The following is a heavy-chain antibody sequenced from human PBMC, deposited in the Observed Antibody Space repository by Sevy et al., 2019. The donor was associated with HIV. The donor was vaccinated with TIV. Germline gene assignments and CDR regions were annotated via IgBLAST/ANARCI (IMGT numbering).Heavy chain of an antibody. CDR2: IYHSGYT. CDR1: GGSISSVNW. V-gene: IGHV4-4*02. CDR3: ARGGETPRGFDP. D-gene: IGHD3-16*01. J-gene: IGHJ5*02. Sequence: SETLSLTCAVSGGSISSVNWWHWVRQPPGKGLEWIGEIYHSGYTNYNPSLKSRVTISVDNSKNQFSLMLSFVTAADTAVYYCARGGETPRGFDPWGQGSRVTVSS.